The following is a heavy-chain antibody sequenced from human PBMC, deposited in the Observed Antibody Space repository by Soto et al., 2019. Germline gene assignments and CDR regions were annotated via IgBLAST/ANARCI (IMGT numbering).Heavy chain of an antibody. V-gene: IGHV3-30*03. Sequence: QMRLVESGGGVVQPARSLRLSCAASGFNFHSYAMHWVRQAPGKGLEWVAAISYDGSDKYYIDSVKGRFTISRANTNKTLYLQMNNMRTEDTAVYYCATIKGNQWEVPTDYWGQGTLVSVSS. D-gene: IGHD1-26*01. CDR3: ATIKGNQWEVPTDY. CDR1: GFNFHSYA. J-gene: IGHJ4*02. CDR2: ISYDGSDK.